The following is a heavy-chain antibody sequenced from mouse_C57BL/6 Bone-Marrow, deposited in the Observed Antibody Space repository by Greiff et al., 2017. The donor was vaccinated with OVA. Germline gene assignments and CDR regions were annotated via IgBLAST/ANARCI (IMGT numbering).Heavy chain of an antibody. Sequence: QVQLQQPGAELVKPGASVKLSCKASGYTFTSYWMHWVKQRPGRGLEWLCRIDPNSGGTKYNEKFKSKATLTVDKPSSTAYMQLSSLTSEDSAVYYCARDDYYGSSWYFDVWGTGTTVTISS. D-gene: IGHD1-1*01. J-gene: IGHJ1*03. CDR2: IDPNSGGT. CDR1: GYTFTSYW. CDR3: ARDDYYGSSWYFDV. V-gene: IGHV1-72*01.